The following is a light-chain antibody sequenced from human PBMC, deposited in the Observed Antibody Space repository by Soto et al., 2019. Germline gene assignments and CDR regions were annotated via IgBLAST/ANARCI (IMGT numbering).Light chain of an antibody. J-gene: IGKJ4*01. V-gene: IGKV3D-20*01. CDR2: DVS. CDR1: QTVPSDY. Sequence: EIVLTQSPATLSLSAGERATLSCGASQTVPSDYLAWYQQRPGLAPRLLIYDVSTRATGIPDRFSGSGSGTDFTLTISRLEPEDFAVYYCQQYGSSVLSFGGGNKVEIK. CDR3: QQYGSSVLS.